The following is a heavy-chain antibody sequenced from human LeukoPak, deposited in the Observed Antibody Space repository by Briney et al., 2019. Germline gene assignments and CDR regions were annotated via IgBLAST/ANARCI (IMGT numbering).Heavy chain of an antibody. D-gene: IGHD3-16*01. CDR2: ISWNSGSI. V-gene: IGHV3-9*01. Sequence: GRSLRLSCAASGFTFDDYAMHWVRQAPGKGLEWVSGISWNSGSIGYADSVKGRFTISRDNAKNSLYLQMNSLRADDTALYYCAKGGGPFDYWGQGTLVTVSS. CDR1: GFTFDDYA. J-gene: IGHJ4*02. CDR3: AKGGGPFDY.